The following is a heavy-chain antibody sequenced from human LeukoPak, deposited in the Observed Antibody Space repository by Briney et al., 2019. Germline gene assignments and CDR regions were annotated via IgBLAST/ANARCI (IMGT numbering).Heavy chain of an antibody. D-gene: IGHD3-22*01. CDR1: GYSISSGYY. J-gene: IGHJ4*02. V-gene: IGHV4-38-2*02. CDR3: ARGGGDGYYYY. CDR2: IYHSGST. Sequence: PSETLSLTCTVSGYSISSGYYWGWIRQPPGKGLEWIGSIYHSGSTYYNPSLKSRVTVSVDRSKNQFSLKLSSVTAADTAVYYCARGGGDGYYYYWGQGTLVTVSS.